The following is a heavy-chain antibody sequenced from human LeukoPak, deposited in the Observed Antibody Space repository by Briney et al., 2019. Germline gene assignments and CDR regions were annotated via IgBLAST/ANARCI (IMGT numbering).Heavy chain of an antibody. CDR2: ISYSGST. CDR3: AREVVVDTIVVAAFDP. J-gene: IGHJ5*02. Sequence: SETLSLTCTVSGGSISRYYWSWIRQPPGKGLEWIGYISYSGSTKYNPSLMSRVTISVDTSKNQFSLKLSSTTAADTAVYYCAREVVVDTIVVAAFDPWGQGTLVTVSS. V-gene: IGHV4-59*01. CDR1: GGSISRYY. D-gene: IGHD3-22*01.